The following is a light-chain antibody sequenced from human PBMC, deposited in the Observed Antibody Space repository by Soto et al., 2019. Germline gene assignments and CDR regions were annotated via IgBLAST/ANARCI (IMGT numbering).Light chain of an antibody. J-gene: IGKJ2*01. CDR3: QQFNNLPYI. V-gene: IGKV1-33*01. CDR2: DVS. Sequence: DIQMTQSPYSLSASVGDRVTISCQARQDITTYLTWYHQKPGKAPRLLICDVSNLETGVPSRFSGSGSGKDLSLTITSLHPEETATYYCQQFNNLPYIFGQETKLQIK. CDR1: QDITTY.